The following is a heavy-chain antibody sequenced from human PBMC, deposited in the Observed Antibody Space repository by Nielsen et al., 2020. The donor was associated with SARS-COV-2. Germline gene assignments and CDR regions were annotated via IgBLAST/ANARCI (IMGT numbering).Heavy chain of an antibody. J-gene: IGHJ6*02. V-gene: IGHV4-59*13. Sequence: SETLSLTCAVYGGSFSGYYWSWIRQPPGKGLEWIGYIYYSGSTNYNPSLKSRVTISVDTSKNKFSLKLSSVTAADTAVYYCARGMGYDFWSGYYAPTYYYYGMDVWGQGTTVTVSS. CDR3: ARGMGYDFWSGYYAPTYYYYGMDV. CDR2: IYYSGST. D-gene: IGHD3-3*01. CDR1: GGSFSGYY.